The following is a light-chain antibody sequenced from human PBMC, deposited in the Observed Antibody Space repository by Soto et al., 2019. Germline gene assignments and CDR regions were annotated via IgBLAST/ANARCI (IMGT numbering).Light chain of an antibody. CDR3: QKSNSSPFT. V-gene: IGKV1-27*01. CDR1: RDIANY. CDR2: GAS. J-gene: IGKJ3*01. Sequence: DIQITQSPSSLSASVGDRVTITCRASRDIANYLAWYQQKPGKVPQLLIYGASTLQSGVPSRFSGSGSGTDFTLTISSLQPEDVATYYCQKSNSSPFTFGPGTKVNIK.